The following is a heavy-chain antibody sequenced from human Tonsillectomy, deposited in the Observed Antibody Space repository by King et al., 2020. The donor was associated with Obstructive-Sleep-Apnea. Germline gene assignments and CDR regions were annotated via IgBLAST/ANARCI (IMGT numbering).Heavy chain of an antibody. V-gene: IGHV5-10-1*01. J-gene: IGHJ4*02. Sequence: VQLVESGAEVKKPGESLRLSCKGSGYRFTSYWITWVRQMPGKGLEWMGRIDPSDSHIKYSPSFQGHVTISADKSISTAYLQWRSLKASDTAIYYCARGRYSSSLGADYWGQGTLVTVSS. CDR3: ARGRYSSSLGADY. CDR1: GYRFTSYW. D-gene: IGHD6-6*01. CDR2: IDPSDSHI.